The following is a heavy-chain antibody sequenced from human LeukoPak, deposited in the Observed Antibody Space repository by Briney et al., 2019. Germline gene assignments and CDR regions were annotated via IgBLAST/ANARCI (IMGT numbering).Heavy chain of an antibody. J-gene: IGHJ4*02. Sequence: SVKVSCKASGGTFSSYAISWVRQAPGQGLEWMGGIIPIFGTANYAKKFQGRVTITAGESTSTAYMELSSLRSEDTAVYYCARARVTRAMVEYYFDYWGQGTLVTVSS. V-gene: IGHV1-69*13. CDR3: ARARVTRAMVEYYFDY. CDR2: IIPIFGTA. CDR1: GGTFSSYA. D-gene: IGHD4-11*01.